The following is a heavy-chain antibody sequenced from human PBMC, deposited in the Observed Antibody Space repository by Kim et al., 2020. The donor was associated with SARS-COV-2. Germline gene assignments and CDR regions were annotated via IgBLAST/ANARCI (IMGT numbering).Heavy chain of an antibody. CDR3: ARAPFPMVRGVILPRFDY. J-gene: IGHJ4*02. CDR2: INPNSGGT. Sequence: ASVKVSCKASGYTFTGYYMHWVRQAPGQGLEWMGWINPNSGGTNYAQKFQGRVTMTRDTSISTAYMELSRLRSDDTAVYYCARAPFPMVRGVILPRFDYWGQGTLVTVSS. D-gene: IGHD3-10*01. CDR1: GYTFTGYY. V-gene: IGHV1-2*02.